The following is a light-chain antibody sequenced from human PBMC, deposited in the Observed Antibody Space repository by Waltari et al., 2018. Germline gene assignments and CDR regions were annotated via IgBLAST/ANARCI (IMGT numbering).Light chain of an antibody. CDR3: CSYAGRYTPDV. Sequence: QSALTQPRSVSGSPGQSVTFSCTGTSSDIGDYNSVSWYQQHPGKAPKLMIYDVIKRPSGVPDRFSGSKSVNTASLTISGLQAEDEADYYCCSYAGRYTPDVFGTGTKVTVL. V-gene: IGLV2-11*01. CDR1: SSDIGDYNS. CDR2: DVI. J-gene: IGLJ1*01.